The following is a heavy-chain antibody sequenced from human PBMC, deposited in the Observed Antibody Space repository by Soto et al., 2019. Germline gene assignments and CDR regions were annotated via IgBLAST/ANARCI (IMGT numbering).Heavy chain of an antibody. CDR3: ARESDTSNNWFDP. Sequence: SETLSLTCTVSGGSISSGGYYWSWIRQHPGKGLEWIGYVYYSGSTYYNPSLKSRVTISVDTSKNQFSLKLSSVTAADTAVYYCARESDTSNNWFDPWGQGTLVTVSS. D-gene: IGHD5-18*01. CDR1: GGSISSGGYY. V-gene: IGHV4-31*03. J-gene: IGHJ5*02. CDR2: VYYSGST.